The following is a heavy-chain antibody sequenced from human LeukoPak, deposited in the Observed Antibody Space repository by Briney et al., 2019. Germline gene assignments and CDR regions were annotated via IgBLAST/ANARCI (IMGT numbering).Heavy chain of an antibody. CDR1: GVTFCSYS. D-gene: IGHD3-10*02. V-gene: IGHV3-48*04. J-gene: IGHJ6*04. CDR2: ISSSGSTI. Sequence: GGTPRLSCAPSGVTFCSYSMNGVCDAPRKGLEWVSHISSSGSTIYYADPVKGRFTISRDNAKNSMYLQMNSLRAEDTAVYYCAELGITMIGGVWGKGTTVTVSS. CDR3: AELGITMIGGV.